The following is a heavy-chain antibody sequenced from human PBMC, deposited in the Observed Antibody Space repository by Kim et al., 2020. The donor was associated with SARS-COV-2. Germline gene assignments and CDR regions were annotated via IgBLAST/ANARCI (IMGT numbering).Heavy chain of an antibody. CDR3: ARVLGAITIFGVVIVNWFDP. Sequence: SETLSLTCTVSGGSISSGGYYWSWIRQHPGKGLEWIGYIYYSGSTYYNPSLKSRVTISVDTSKNQVSLKLSSVTAADTAVYYCARVLGAITIFGVVIVNWFDPWGKGTMVTVSS. J-gene: IGHJ5*02. V-gene: IGHV4-31*03. CDR1: GGSISSGGYY. CDR2: IYYSGST. D-gene: IGHD3-3*01.